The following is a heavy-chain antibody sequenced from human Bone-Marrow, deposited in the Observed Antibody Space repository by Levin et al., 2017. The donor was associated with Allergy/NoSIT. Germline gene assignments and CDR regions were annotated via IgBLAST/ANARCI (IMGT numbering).Heavy chain of an antibody. CDR2: INPSGGST. J-gene: IGHJ5*02. CDR1: GYPFTNYY. Sequence: ASVKVSCKASGYPFTNYYMHWLRQAPGQGPQWMGLINPSGGSTTYAQNFQGRVTMTRDTSTGTVYMELISLTYQDKAIYYCARENQIPPAVTGWFDPRGQRTLVSVSS. V-gene: IGHV1-46*01. D-gene: IGHD6-13*01. CDR3: ARENQIPPAVTGWFDP.